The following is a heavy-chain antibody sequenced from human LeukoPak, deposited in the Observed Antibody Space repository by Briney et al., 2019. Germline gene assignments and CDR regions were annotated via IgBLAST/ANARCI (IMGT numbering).Heavy chain of an antibody. V-gene: IGHV3-23*01. CDR3: ARGSSGHYYDYYMDV. D-gene: IGHD3-10*01. J-gene: IGHJ6*03. Sequence: GGSLRLSCAASGFTFSSYAMNWVRQAPGKGLEWVSASGTSGDAYYGASVKGRFIISRDNAKNTVYLQMNSLRVEDMAVYYCARGSSGHYYDYYMDVWGKGTTVTVSS. CDR2: SGTSGDA. CDR1: GFTFSSYA.